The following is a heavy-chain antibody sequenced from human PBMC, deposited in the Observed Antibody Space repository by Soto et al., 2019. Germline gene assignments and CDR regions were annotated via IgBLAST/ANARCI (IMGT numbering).Heavy chain of an antibody. J-gene: IGHJ5*02. V-gene: IGHV4-39*01. D-gene: IGHD6-6*01. CDR1: GGSISSSTYY. CDR2: MYYTGNK. Sequence: SETLSFTCTVPGGSISSSTYYWDWIRQPPGKGLEWIGAMYYTGNKNYNPSLESRVTMSVDTSKNQFSLKLSSVTPTDTAVYYCARRSSSSLGSLFDPWGRGILVTVSS. CDR3: ARRSSSSLGSLFDP.